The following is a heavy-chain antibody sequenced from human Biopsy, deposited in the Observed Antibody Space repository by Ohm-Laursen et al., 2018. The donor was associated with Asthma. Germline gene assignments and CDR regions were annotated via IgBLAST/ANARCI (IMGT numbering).Heavy chain of an antibody. CDR1: GGSFSNFA. D-gene: IGHD6-19*01. V-gene: IGHV1-69*01. Sequence: SSVKVSCKASGGSFSNFAFSWVRQAPGQGLEWLGGIMTVLGTTNYAQKFQGRVTITADESTSTAYMEVTSLRSEDTTIYYCARCQVGYSSGWSLLLKKIYYSGMDVWGQGTAVTVSS. CDR3: ARCQVGYSSGWSLLLKKIYYSGMDV. CDR2: IMTVLGTT. J-gene: IGHJ6*02.